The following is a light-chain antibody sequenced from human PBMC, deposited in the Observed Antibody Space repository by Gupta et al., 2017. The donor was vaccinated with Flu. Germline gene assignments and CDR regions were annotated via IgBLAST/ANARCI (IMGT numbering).Light chain of an antibody. CDR2: EVS. J-gene: IGLJ3*02. Sequence: QSALTQPASVSGSPGQSITISCAGTSIDVESYNLVSWYQQHPGKAPRLMIYEVSKRPSGASDRFSGSKSANTESLTISGLRAEDEADYDCCEYAGSRYVAFGGGTNVTGL. CDR3: CEYAGSRYVA. V-gene: IGLV2-23*02. CDR1: SIDVESYNL.